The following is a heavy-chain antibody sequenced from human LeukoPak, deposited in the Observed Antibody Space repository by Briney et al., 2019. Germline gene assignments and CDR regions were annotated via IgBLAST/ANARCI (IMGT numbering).Heavy chain of an antibody. CDR3: ARVFPEYYYGSGSYYYFDY. CDR1: GYTFTGYY. CDR2: INPNSGGT. D-gene: IGHD3-10*01. J-gene: IGHJ4*02. Sequence: GASVKVSCKASGYTFTGYYMHWVRQAPGQGLEWMGWINPNSGGTNYAQKFQGRVTMTRDTSISTAYMELSRLRSDDTAVYYCARVFPEYYYGSGSYYYFDYWGQGTLVTVSS. V-gene: IGHV1-2*02.